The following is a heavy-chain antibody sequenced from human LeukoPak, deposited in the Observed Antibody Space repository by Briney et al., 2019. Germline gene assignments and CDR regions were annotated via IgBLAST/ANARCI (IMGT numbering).Heavy chain of an antibody. D-gene: IGHD3-22*01. CDR3: AKGISSGYFDC. J-gene: IGHJ4*02. V-gene: IGHV3-30*18. CDR1: GFTFSSYG. Sequence: PGRSLRLSCAASGFTFSSYGMHWVRQAPGKGLEWVAVISYDGSIEYYADSVKGRFSISGDNSKNTLYLQMNSLRAEDTALYYCAKGISSGYFDCWGQGTLVTVSS. CDR2: ISYDGSIE.